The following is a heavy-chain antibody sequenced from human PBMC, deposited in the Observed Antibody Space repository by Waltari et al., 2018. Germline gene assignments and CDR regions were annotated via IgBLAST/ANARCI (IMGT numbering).Heavy chain of an antibody. CDR2: ISYDGSNK. Sequence: QVQLVESGGGVVQPGRSLRLSCAASGFTFSSYGMHWVRQAPGKGLEWVAVISYDGSNKYYADSVKGRFTISRDNSKNTLYLQMNSLRAEDTAVYYCARDSLEGMDVWGQGTTVTVSS. CDR3: ARDSLEGMDV. V-gene: IGHV3-30*03. J-gene: IGHJ6*02. CDR1: GFTFSSYG.